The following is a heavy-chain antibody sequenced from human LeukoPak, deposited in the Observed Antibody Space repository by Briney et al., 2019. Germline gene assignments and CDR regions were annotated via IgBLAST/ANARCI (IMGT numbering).Heavy chain of an antibody. J-gene: IGHJ6*03. V-gene: IGHV3-21*01. CDR3: ARVYSSSWYPGYYYMDV. Sequence: PGGSLRLSCAASGFTFSSYSMNWVRQAPGKGLEWVSSISSSSSYIYYAVSVKGRFTIYRDNAKNSLYLQMNSLRAEDTAVYYCARVYSSSWYPGYYYMDVWGKGTTVTVSS. CDR2: ISSSSSYI. D-gene: IGHD6-13*01. CDR1: GFTFSSYS.